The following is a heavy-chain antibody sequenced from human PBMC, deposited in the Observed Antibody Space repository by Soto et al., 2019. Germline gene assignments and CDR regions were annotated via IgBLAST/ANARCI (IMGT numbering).Heavy chain of an antibody. Sequence: QPGGSLRLSCAASGFTFSSYAMHWVRQAPGKGLEWVAVIWYDGSNKYYADSVKGRFTISRDNAKNSLYLQMNSLRAEDTAVYYCASFIYDYVWGSYRSTHYGMDVWGQGTTVTVSS. D-gene: IGHD3-16*02. CDR1: GFTFSSYA. V-gene: IGHV3-33*08. J-gene: IGHJ6*02. CDR2: IWYDGSNK. CDR3: ASFIYDYVWGSYRSTHYGMDV.